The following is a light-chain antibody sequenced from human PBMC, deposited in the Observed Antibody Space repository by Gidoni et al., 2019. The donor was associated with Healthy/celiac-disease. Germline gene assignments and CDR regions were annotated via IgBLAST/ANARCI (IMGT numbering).Light chain of an antibody. J-gene: IGLJ2*01. CDR1: SSNIGSNT. Sequence: QSVLTQPPSASGTPGQRVTISCSGSSSNIGSNTVTWYQQLPGTAPTLLIYSNNQRPSGVPVRVSGSKSGTSASLAISGLQSEDEADYYCAAWDDSLNGVVFGGGTKLTVL. CDR2: SNN. V-gene: IGLV1-44*01. CDR3: AAWDDSLNGVV.